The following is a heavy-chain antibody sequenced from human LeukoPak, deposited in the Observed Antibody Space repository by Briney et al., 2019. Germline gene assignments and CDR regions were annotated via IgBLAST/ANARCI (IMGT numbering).Heavy chain of an antibody. CDR2: IRYGGSNK. CDR1: GFTFSSYG. CDR3: AKKGSGSYYKNNYYMDV. Sequence: GGSLRLSCAASGFTFSSYGMHWVRQAPGKGLEWVAFIRYGGSNKYYADSVKGRFTISRDNSKNTLYLQMNSLRAEDTAVYYCAKKGSGSYYKNNYYMDVWGKGTTVTISS. V-gene: IGHV3-30*02. D-gene: IGHD3-10*01. J-gene: IGHJ6*03.